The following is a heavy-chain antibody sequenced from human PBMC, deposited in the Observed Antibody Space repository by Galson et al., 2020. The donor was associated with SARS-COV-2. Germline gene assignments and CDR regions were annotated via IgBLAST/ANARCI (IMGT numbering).Heavy chain of an antibody. J-gene: IGHJ5*02. V-gene: IGHV5-51*01. CDR3: ARSPTRVDIVATIGGWFDP. D-gene: IGHD5-12*01. Sequence: GESLKISCKGSGYSFTSYWIGWVRQMPGKGLELMGIINPRDSDTRYSPSLQGQVTISADKFISTAYLQWSSLEASDTAIYYCARSPTRVDIVATIGGWFDPWGQGTLVTVSS. CDR1: GYSFTSYW. CDR2: INPRDSDT.